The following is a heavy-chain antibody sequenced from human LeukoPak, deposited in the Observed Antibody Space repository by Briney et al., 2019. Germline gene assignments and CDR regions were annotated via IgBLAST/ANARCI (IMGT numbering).Heavy chain of an antibody. V-gene: IGHV3-23*01. D-gene: IGHD2-15*01. J-gene: IGHJ1*01. CDR2: ISGSGGST. CDR1: AFTFSSCA. CDR3: AKDFRSGGSPEFFQH. Sequence: PAGGSLRLSCAASAFTFSSCAMSWVRQAPGKGLEWVSTISGSGGSTYYADSVKGRFTISRDNSKNTLYLQMNSLRAEDTAVYYCAKDFRSGGSPEFFQHWGQGTLVTVSS.